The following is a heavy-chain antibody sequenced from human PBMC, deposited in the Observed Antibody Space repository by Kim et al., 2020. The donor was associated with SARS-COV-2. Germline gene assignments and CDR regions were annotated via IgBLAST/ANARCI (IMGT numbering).Heavy chain of an antibody. D-gene: IGHD3-22*01. CDR2: IRNKACGGTT. V-gene: IGHV3-49*03. Sequence: GGSLRLSCTTSGFTFSDYAVSWFRQAPGKGLEWVSFIRNKACGGTTEYAASVKGRFTISRDDSKSIAYLQMNSLNTEDTAVYYCTRGGYYDSSGYPFFDYWGQGTLVTVSS. CDR1: GFTFSDYA. CDR3: TRGGYYDSSGYPFFDY. J-gene: IGHJ4*02.